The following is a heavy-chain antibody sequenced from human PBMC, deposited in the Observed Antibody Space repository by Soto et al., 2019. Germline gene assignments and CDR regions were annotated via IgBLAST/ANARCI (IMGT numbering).Heavy chain of an antibody. J-gene: IGHJ4*02. CDR1: GGTFSSYA. CDR3: ARDGGDCGGDCYDY. Sequence: QVQLVQSGAEVKKPGSSVKVSCKASGGTFSSYAISWVRQAPGQGLEWMGGIIPISGTANYAQKFQGRVTITADEFTSTAYMGLSSLRSEDTAVYYCARDGGDCGGDCYDYWGQGTLVTVSS. V-gene: IGHV1-69*12. D-gene: IGHD2-21*02. CDR2: IIPISGTA.